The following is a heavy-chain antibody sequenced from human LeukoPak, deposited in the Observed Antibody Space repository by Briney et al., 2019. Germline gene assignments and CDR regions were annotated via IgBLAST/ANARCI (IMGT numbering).Heavy chain of an antibody. V-gene: IGHV4-59*01. J-gene: IGHJ4*02. CDR1: GDSISTYH. D-gene: IGHD5-18*01. Sequence: PSETLSLTCSVSGDSISTYHWNWTRKPPGKGLEWIGYMQFNGNSNYNPSLKNRVNIFVDMSKNQFVLNLRSVTAADTAVYYCARDKRHSYGRYFDPWGQGMLVTVSS. CDR2: MQFNGNS. CDR3: ARDKRHSYGRYFDP.